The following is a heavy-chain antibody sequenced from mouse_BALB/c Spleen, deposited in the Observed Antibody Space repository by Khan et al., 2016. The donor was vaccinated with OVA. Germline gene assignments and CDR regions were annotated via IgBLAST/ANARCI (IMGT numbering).Heavy chain of an antibody. D-gene: IGHD2-4*01. Sequence: VQLQQSGPELVKPGASVKISCKASGYTFTDYNMHWVRQSHGKSLEWIGYLYPYNGSTGYNQKFKSKATLTVDNSSSTAYMELRSLTSEDCAVYYFAIGDYDAAWFAYWGQGTLVTVSA. CDR2: LYPYNGST. J-gene: IGHJ3*01. CDR1: GYTFTDYN. V-gene: IGHV1S29*02. CDR3: AIGDYDAAWFAY.